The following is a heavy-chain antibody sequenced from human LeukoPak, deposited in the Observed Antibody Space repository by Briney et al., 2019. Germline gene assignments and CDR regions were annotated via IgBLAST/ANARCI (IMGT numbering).Heavy chain of an antibody. CDR3: AKDIVVVPAAPGY. J-gene: IGHJ4*02. Sequence: PGGSLRLSCAASGFTFSIYGMHWVRQAPGKGLEWVAFIRYDGSNKFYSDSVKGRFTISRDNSKNTLYLQMNSLRDEDTAVYYCAKDIVVVPAAPGYWGQGTLVTVSS. V-gene: IGHV3-30*02. CDR2: IRYDGSNK. CDR1: GFTFSIYG. D-gene: IGHD2-2*01.